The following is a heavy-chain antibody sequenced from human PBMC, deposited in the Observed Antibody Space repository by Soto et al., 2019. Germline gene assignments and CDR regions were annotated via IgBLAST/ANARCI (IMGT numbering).Heavy chain of an antibody. CDR1: GGSISSSSYY. CDR2: IYYSGST. D-gene: IGHD6-13*01. V-gene: IGHV4-39*01. J-gene: IGHJ4*02. CDR3: ARRRGQHRFDY. Sequence: PSETLSLTCTVSGGSISSSSYYWGWIRQPPGKGLEWIGSIYYSGSTYYNPSLKSRVTISVDTSKNQFSLKLSSVTAADTAVYYCARRRGQHRFDYWGQGTLVTVSS.